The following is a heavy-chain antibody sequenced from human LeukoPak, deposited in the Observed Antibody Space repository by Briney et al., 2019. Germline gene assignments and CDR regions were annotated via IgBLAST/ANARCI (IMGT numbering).Heavy chain of an antibody. CDR1: GFTFSSYA. V-gene: IGHV3-23*01. CDR3: AKALGGSGSNFDY. D-gene: IGHD3-10*01. J-gene: IGHJ4*02. Sequence: GGSLRLSCAASGFTFSSYAMHWVRQAPGKGLEWVSTISGSGGSTYYADSVKGRFTISRDNSKNTLYLQMNSLRAEDTAVYYCAKALGGSGSNFDYWGREPWSPSPQ. CDR2: ISGSGGST.